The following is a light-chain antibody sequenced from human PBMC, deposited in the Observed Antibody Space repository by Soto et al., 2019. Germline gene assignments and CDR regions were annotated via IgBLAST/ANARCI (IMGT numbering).Light chain of an antibody. Sequence: VVMTQSPLSLPVTLGQPASISCRSSQSLLHSNGNTYLNWFQQRPGQSPRRLFYKVSIRDSGVPDRFSGSGSGTDFTLKISRVEADDVGVYYCMQGTHWPRTFGQGTKVEIK. J-gene: IGKJ1*01. CDR3: MQGTHWPRT. V-gene: IGKV2-30*02. CDR2: KVS. CDR1: QSLLHSNGNTY.